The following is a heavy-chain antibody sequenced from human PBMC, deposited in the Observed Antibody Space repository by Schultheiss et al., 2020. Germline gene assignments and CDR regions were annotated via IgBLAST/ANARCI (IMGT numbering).Heavy chain of an antibody. Sequence: SETLSLTCTVSGGSISSGGYYWSWIRQHPGKGLEWIGYIYYSGSTNYNPSLKSRVTISVDTSKNQFSLKLSSVTAADTAVYYCARGGSFRELFRYWGQGTLVTVSS. CDR2: IYYSGST. CDR1: GGSISSGGYY. CDR3: ARGGSFRELFRY. V-gene: IGHV4-61*08. J-gene: IGHJ4*02. D-gene: IGHD3-10*01.